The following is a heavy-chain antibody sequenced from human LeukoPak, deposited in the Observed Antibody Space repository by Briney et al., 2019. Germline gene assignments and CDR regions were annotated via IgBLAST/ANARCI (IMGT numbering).Heavy chain of an antibody. D-gene: IGHD2-15*01. V-gene: IGHV1-69*04. CDR1: GGTFSSYA. CDR3: ARDRGVVVVAATPKMNWFDP. Sequence: SVTVSCTASGGTFSSYAISWVRQAPGQGLEWMGRIIPILGIANYAQKFQGRVTITADKSTSTAYMELSSLRSEDTAVYYCARDRGVVVVAATPKMNWFDPWGQGTLVTVSS. J-gene: IGHJ5*02. CDR2: IIPILGIA.